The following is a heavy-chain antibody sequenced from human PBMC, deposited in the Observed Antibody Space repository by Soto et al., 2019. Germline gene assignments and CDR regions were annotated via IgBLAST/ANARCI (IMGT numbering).Heavy chain of an antibody. CDR3: ARDGAGVTIFGVVNYYYYGMDV. V-gene: IGHV1-69*13. J-gene: IGHJ6*02. CDR2: IFPIFGTA. CDR1: VGTFSRYA. D-gene: IGHD3-3*01. Sequence: SVNVSCKASVGTFSRYAISWVRQAPGQGLEWMGGIFPIFGTANYAQKFQARVTITADESTSTAYMELSSLRSEDTAVYYCARDGAGVTIFGVVNYYYYGMDVWGQGTTVTVYS.